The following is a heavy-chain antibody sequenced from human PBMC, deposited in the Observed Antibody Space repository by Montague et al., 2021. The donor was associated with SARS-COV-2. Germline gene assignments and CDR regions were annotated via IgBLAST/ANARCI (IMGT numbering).Heavy chain of an antibody. CDR3: ARDFDY. V-gene: IGHV4-59*01. J-gene: IGHJ4*02. CDR2: SGST. Sequence: SGSTIYNPSLKSRVTLSVDMSKNQFSLKLSSVTAADTAVYYWARDFDYWGQGTLVTVSS.